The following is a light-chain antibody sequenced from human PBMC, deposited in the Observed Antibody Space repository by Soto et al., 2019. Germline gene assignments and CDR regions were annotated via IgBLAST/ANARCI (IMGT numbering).Light chain of an antibody. Sequence: DIQMTQCPSSVSASVGDRVTITCRGSQGVSTWLAWYQQKPGKAPNLLIYTASSLQSGVPSRFSGSGSGTDFTLTISSLQPEDFATYYCQQTTTFPLTFGGGTQVEI. J-gene: IGKJ4*02. CDR2: TAS. V-gene: IGKV1D-12*01. CDR3: QQTTTFPLT. CDR1: QGVSTW.